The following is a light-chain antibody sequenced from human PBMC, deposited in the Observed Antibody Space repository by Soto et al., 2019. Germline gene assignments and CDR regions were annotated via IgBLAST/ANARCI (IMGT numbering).Light chain of an antibody. V-gene: IGKV3-11*01. J-gene: IGKJ5*01. CDR3: QQRSNWPPIT. Sequence: EIVFTQSPATLSLSPGERATLSCRASQSVSSYLAWYQQKPGQAPRLLIYDASNRATGIPARFSGSGSGTDFTLTISSVEPDDFAVYYCQQRSNWPPITFAQGTRLEIK. CDR2: DAS. CDR1: QSVSSY.